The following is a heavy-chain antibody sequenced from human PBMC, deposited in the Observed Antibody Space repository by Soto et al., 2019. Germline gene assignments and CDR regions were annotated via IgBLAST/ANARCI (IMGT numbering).Heavy chain of an antibody. D-gene: IGHD3-22*01. CDR3: AREAIIVIAAPEYYFDY. V-gene: IGHV3-66*01. J-gene: IGHJ4*02. CDR2: IYSGGYT. Sequence: EVLLVESGGDLVQRGGSLRLSCAASGFDVSNTDMSWVRQAPGKGLEWVSVIYSGGYTNYADSVKGRFIVSRDSPKNTLYLQMDSLRAEDTAVYYCAREAIIVIAAPEYYFDYWGQGTLVTVSS. CDR1: GFDVSNTD.